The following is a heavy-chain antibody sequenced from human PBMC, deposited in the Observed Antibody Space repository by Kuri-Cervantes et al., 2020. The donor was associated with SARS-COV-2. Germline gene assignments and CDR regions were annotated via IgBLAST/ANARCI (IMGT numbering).Heavy chain of an antibody. Sequence: ASVKVSCKASGYTFTNYGISWWRQAPGQGLEWMGWINGYNDNTKYAQKLQGRVTMTTDTSTSTAYMELRSLRSDDTAVYYCARGIVVVVAAMGYFDYWGQGTLVTVSS. D-gene: IGHD2-15*01. J-gene: IGHJ4*02. CDR2: INGYNDNT. CDR1: GYTFTNYG. CDR3: ARGIVVVVAAMGYFDY. V-gene: IGHV1-18*04.